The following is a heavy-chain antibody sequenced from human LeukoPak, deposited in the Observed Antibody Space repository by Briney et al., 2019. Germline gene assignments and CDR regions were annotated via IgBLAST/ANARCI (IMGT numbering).Heavy chain of an antibody. CDR1: GGSSSSYY. Sequence: SETLSLTCTVSGGSSSSYYWSWIRQPAGKGLEWIGRIYTSGSTNYNPSLKSRVTMSVDTSKNQFSLKLSSVTAADTAVYYCARDILTMVRGVSYYYYYYMDVWGKGTTVTVSS. D-gene: IGHD3-10*01. CDR2: IYTSGST. J-gene: IGHJ6*03. V-gene: IGHV4-4*07. CDR3: ARDILTMVRGVSYYYYYYMDV.